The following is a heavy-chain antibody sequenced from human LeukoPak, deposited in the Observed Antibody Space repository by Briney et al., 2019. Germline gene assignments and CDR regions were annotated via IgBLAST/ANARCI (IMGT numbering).Heavy chain of an antibody. V-gene: IGHV3-7*03. CDR3: ARGGRDYRARIDY. CDR2: IKQDGSEK. D-gene: IGHD4-17*01. CDR1: GFTFRRYW. J-gene: IGHJ4*02. Sequence: GESLTLSCAVSGFTFRRYWMSGVCQPPPRGREGVASIKQDGSEKYYVHSLKVRCTISRDNAKNTLYLEMYIWRAQYTGGNYCARGGRDYRARIDYWGARALGTVSP.